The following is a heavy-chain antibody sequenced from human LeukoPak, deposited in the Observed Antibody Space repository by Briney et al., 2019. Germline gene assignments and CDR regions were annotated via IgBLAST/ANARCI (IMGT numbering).Heavy chain of an antibody. V-gene: IGHV4-59*01. CDR2: FDNSGIT. Sequence: SETLSLTCAVYGGSFSGYYWSWIRQPPGKGLEWIGYFDNSGITKYNPSLKSRVTISIDTSKNQFSLKVNSMTAADTAVYYCARRHCSGGSCPFDYWGQGTLVTVSS. J-gene: IGHJ4*02. CDR3: ARRHCSGGSCPFDY. D-gene: IGHD2-15*01. CDR1: GGSFSGYY.